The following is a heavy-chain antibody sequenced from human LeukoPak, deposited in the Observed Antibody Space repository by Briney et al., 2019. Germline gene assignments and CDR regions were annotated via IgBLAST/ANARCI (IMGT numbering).Heavy chain of an antibody. CDR2: VKKDASEK. V-gene: IGHV3-7*01. D-gene: IGHD3-10*01. CDR1: GFTFSNNW. J-gene: IGHJ4*02. Sequence: GALRLSCAAPGFTFSNNWMTWVRQAPGKGLEWVASVKKDASEKYYVDSVKGRFTISRDNAKNSLYLQMNSLGVEDTAVYYCARGPPYGSRSDYFDYWGQGTLVTVSS. CDR3: ARGPPYGSRSDYFDY.